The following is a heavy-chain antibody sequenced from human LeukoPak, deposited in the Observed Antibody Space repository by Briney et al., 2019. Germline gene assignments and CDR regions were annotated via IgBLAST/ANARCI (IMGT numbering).Heavy chain of an antibody. D-gene: IGHD6-13*01. CDR2: ISAYNGNT. CDR1: GYTFTSYG. V-gene: IGHV1-18*01. Sequence: GASVKVSCKASGYTFTSYGISWVRQTPGQGLEWMGWISAYNGNTDYAQKLQGRVTMTTDTSTSTAYMELRSLRSDDTAVYYCARVGRRGSWYYFDYWGQGTLVTVSS. J-gene: IGHJ4*02. CDR3: ARVGRRGSWYYFDY.